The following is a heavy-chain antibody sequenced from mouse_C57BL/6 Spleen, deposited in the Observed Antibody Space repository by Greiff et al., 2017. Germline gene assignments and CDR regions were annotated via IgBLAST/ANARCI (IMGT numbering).Heavy chain of an antibody. CDR3: ARSRGLRYYFDY. CDR1: GYTFTDYN. CDR2: INPNNGGT. V-gene: IGHV1-18*01. D-gene: IGHD2-4*01. Sequence: EVKLMESGPELVKPGASVKIPCKASGYTFTDYNMNWVKQSHGKSLEWIGDINPNNGGTIYNQKFKGKATLTVDKSSSTAYMELRSLTSEDTAVYYGARSRGLRYYFDYWGQGTTLTVSS. J-gene: IGHJ2*01.